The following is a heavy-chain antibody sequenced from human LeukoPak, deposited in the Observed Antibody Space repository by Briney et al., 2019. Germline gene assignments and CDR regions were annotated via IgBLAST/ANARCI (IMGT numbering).Heavy chain of an antibody. J-gene: IGHJ6*02. CDR2: INPSGGST. CDR3: ARDKEGMVYAMPGMDV. CDR1: GYTFTSYY. V-gene: IGHV1-46*01. D-gene: IGHD2-8*01. Sequence: ASVKVSCKASGYTFTSYYMHWVRQAPGQGLEWMGIINPSGGSTSYAQKFQGRVTMTRDTSTSTVYVELSSLRSEDTAVYYCARDKEGMVYAMPGMDVWGQGTTVTVSS.